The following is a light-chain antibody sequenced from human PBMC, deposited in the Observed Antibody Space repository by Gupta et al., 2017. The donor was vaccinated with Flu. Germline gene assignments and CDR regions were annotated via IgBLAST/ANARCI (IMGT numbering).Light chain of an antibody. Sequence: QAVLTQPSSLSASPGPSASLTCTLRSGLNVGSYRIYWYQQKPGSPPQYVLRYKSDSDKQQGSGVPSRFSGSKYASANAGIILLSGLQCEDEADYYCVIWHSRDWVFGGGTKLTVL. CDR1: SGLNVGSYR. J-gene: IGLJ3*02. CDR3: VIWHSRDWV. CDR2: YKSDSDK. V-gene: IGLV5-45*02.